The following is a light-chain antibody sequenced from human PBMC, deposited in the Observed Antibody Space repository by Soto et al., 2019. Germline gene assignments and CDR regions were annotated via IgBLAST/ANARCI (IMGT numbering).Light chain of an antibody. CDR1: QGISNW. V-gene: IGKV1-12*01. CDR3: QQANSFSLS. J-gene: IGKJ4*01. Sequence: DIQMTQSPSSVSASVGDRVSITCRASQGISNWLAWYQQKPGRAPQLLIYTGSSLQSGVPSRFSHSGSGTDFTLTISRLLPEDVATYCCQQANSFSLSFGGGTKVEIK. CDR2: TGS.